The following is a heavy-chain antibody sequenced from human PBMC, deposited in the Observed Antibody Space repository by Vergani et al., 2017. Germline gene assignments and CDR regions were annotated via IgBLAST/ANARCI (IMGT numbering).Heavy chain of an antibody. CDR2: IQFDGSNQ. CDR3: ARGRGDGYNYDYFDY. CDR1: GFTLSNYD. V-gene: IGHV3-30*02. J-gene: IGHJ4*02. Sequence: QVQLVESGGGVVQRGGSLRLSCATSGFTLSNYDMQWIRQGPGKGLEFVAFIQFDGSNQYYADSVKGRFTISRDNSKNTLYLQMNSLRAEDTAVYYCARGRGDGYNYDYFDYWGQGTLVTVSS. D-gene: IGHD5-24*01.